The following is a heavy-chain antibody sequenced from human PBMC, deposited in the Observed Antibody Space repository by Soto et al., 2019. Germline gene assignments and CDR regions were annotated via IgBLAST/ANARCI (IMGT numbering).Heavy chain of an antibody. CDR3: ARLASGWQYYYFDF. CDR1: GGSFSPYF. CDR2: INHSGST. J-gene: IGHJ2*01. Sequence: QVQLQQWGAGLLKPSETLSLTCAVYGGSFSPYFWSWIRQPPGKGLAWIGEINHSGSTKYNPSLTRRATLSVDTSKKQVSLKLTSVTAADTAVYYCARLASGWQYYYFDFWGRGTPVTVSS. D-gene: IGHD6-19*01. V-gene: IGHV4-34*01.